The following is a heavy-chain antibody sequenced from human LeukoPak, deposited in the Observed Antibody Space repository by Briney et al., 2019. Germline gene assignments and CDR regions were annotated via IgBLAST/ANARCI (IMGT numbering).Heavy chain of an antibody. CDR2: IYYSGST. CDR3: ARGTDILTGSIPMGYFDL. Sequence: PGGSLRLSCAASGFTFSGYAMAWVRQAPGKGLEWIGYIYYSGSTNYNPSLKSRVTISVDTSKNQFSLKLSSVTAADTAVYYCARGTDILTGSIPMGYFDLWGRGTLVTVSS. V-gene: IGHV4-59*01. J-gene: IGHJ2*01. CDR1: GFTFSGYA. D-gene: IGHD3-9*01.